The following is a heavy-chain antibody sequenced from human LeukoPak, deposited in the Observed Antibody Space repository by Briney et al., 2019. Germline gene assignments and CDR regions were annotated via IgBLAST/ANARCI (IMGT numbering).Heavy chain of an antibody. CDR2: INHSGST. CDR1: GFPVGSYY. CDR3: ARENYDSSGYPDY. Sequence: GSLRLSCEASGFPVGSYYLTWVRQPPGKGLEWIGEINHSGSTNYNPSLKSRVTISVDTSKNQFSLKLSSVTAADTAVYYCARENYDSSGYPDYWGQGTLVTVSS. D-gene: IGHD3-22*01. J-gene: IGHJ4*02. V-gene: IGHV4-34*01.